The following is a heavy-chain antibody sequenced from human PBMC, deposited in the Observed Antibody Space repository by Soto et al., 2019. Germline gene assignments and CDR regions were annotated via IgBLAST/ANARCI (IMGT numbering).Heavy chain of an antibody. CDR1: GFTFSSYG. V-gene: IGHV3-30*18. Sequence: QVQLVESGGGVVQPGRSLRLSCAASGFTFSSYGMHWVRQAPGKGLEWVAIISYDGSNKYYADSVKGRFTISRDNSKNTLYLQMNSLRAEDTAVYYCAKGAYSGSYFDYWGQGTLLTVST. D-gene: IGHD1-26*01. J-gene: IGHJ4*02. CDR3: AKGAYSGSYFDY. CDR2: ISYDGSNK.